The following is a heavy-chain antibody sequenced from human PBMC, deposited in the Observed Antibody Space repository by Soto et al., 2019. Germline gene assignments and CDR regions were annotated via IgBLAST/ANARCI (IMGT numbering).Heavy chain of an antibody. CDR2: IIPISGTA. D-gene: IGHD1-1*01. J-gene: IGHJ1*01. CDR1: GGTFSNYV. V-gene: IGHV1-69*01. CDR3: ARGWNDFPH. Sequence: QVQLVQSGAEVKKPGSSVKVSCKASGGTFSNYVITWVRQAPGQGLECMGGIIPISGTANYAQKFQGRVTITADEHPSPVYMELSSLRSEDTAVYYCARGWNDFPHWGQGTLVTVSS.